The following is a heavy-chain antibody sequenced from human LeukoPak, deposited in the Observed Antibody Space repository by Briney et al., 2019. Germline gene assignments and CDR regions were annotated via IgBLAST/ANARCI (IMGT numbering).Heavy chain of an antibody. CDR1: GLTFSNYA. CDR2: VSDNGGVT. D-gene: IGHD3-10*01. V-gene: IGHV3-64D*06. CDR3: VKDWRFYYGSGTYFDD. Sequence: GWSLRLSCAASGLTFSNYAMSWVRQAPGKGLDSVSGVSDNGGVTYYADSVRGRFIISRDNSNNRLFLQMSSLRAEDTAVYYCVKDWRFYYGSGTYFDDWGQGTLVTVSS. J-gene: IGHJ4*02.